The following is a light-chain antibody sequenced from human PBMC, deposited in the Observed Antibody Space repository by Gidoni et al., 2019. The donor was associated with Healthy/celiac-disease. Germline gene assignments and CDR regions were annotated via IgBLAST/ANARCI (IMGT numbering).Light chain of an antibody. CDR3: QQNCSTPRT. J-gene: IGKJ2*01. CDR2: AAS. CDR1: QSISSY. Sequence: DIQMSQSPSSLSAAVGDRVTITCRASQSISSYLNWYQQKPGKAPKLLIYAASSLQSGVPSRFSGSGSGTDFTLTISSLQPEDFAAYYCQQNCSTPRTFGQGTKLEIK. V-gene: IGKV1-39*01.